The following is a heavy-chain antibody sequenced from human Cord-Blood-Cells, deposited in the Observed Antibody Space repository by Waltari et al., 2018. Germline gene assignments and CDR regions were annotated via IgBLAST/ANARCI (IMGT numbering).Heavy chain of an antibody. Sequence: VLLLVSGGGLVQPVGYLRLSCAASGCTFSSYAMSWVRQDPGRGLEWVSAISGSGGSTYYADSVKGRFTISRDNSKNTLYLQMNSLRAEDTAVYYCANGQGVINYWGQGTLVTVSS. CDR2: ISGSGGST. J-gene: IGHJ4*02. D-gene: IGHD3-10*01. CDR1: GCTFSSYA. V-gene: IGHV3-23*01. CDR3: ANGQGVINY.